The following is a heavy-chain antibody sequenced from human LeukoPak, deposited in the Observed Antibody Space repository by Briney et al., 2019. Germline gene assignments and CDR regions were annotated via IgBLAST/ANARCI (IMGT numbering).Heavy chain of an antibody. CDR2: ICPGDSDT. Sequence: GESLKISCKGSGYRFTNYWIGWVRQTPGKGLEWMGIICPGDSDTRYSPSFQGQVTISADKSISTAYLQWSSLKASDTAMYYCARRPDYGGYGYYFDYWGQGTLVTVSS. CDR1: GYRFTNYW. D-gene: IGHD4-23*01. J-gene: IGHJ4*02. CDR3: ARRPDYGGYGYYFDY. V-gene: IGHV5-51*01.